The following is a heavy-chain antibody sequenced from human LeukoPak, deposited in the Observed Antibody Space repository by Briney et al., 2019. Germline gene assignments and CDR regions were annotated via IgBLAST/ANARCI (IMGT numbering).Heavy chain of an antibody. D-gene: IGHD3-16*01. V-gene: IGHV4-39*01. CDR1: GGSISSRNYY. Sequence: SETLSLTCTVSGGSISSRNYYWGWIRQPPGKGLEWIGSIYYSGTTYYNPSLKRRVSINVDTSKNRFSLYLSSVTAADTAVYYCAGGTIPPYYMDVWGKGTTVTVSS. J-gene: IGHJ6*03. CDR3: AGGTIPPYYMDV. CDR2: IYYSGTT.